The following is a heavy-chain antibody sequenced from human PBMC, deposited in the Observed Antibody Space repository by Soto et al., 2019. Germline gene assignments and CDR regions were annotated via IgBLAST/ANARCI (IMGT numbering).Heavy chain of an antibody. J-gene: IGHJ4*02. CDR3: AREEGHPLFEL. D-gene: IGHD1-26*01. Sequence: AWGSLRCTWAASGFNVITNYMSWVRQAPGKGLEWVYIIYRGSSTFYADSVKRRFTISRDSPNNTIDLHMNFLRAEDTAVYYCAREEGHPLFELWGQGTLVTVSS. CDR1: GFNVITNY. V-gene: IGHV3-53*01. CDR2: IYRGSST.